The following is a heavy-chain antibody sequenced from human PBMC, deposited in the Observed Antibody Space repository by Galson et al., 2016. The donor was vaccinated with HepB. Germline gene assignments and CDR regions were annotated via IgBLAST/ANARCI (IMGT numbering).Heavy chain of an antibody. CDR3: ARGQKGDYDFWTGGITNYYFDY. CDR1: GESFSDYF. CDR2: ISHNGSA. Sequence: SETLSLTCAVYGESFSDYFWSWIRQTPGKGLEWIGDISHNGSANYNPSLKSRVTISVDTSKNQFSLKLRSVTAADTAVYYCARGQKGDYDFWTGGITNYYFDYWAQGTLVTVSS. J-gene: IGHJ4*02. D-gene: IGHD3-3*01. V-gene: IGHV4-34*01.